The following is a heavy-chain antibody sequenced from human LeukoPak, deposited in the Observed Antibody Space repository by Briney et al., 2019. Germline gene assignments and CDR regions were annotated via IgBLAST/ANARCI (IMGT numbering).Heavy chain of an antibody. CDR3: ARAAVAGPGDV. J-gene: IGHJ6*02. CDR2: IKPDGGEK. CDR1: GFTFSSYS. D-gene: IGHD6-19*01. V-gene: IGHV3-7*04. Sequence: GGSLRLSCAASGFTFSSYSMTWVRQAPGKGLEWVANIKPDGGEKYYVASLKGRFTISRDNAENSLYLQMISLRAEDTAVYYCARAAVAGPGDVWGQGTTVTVSS.